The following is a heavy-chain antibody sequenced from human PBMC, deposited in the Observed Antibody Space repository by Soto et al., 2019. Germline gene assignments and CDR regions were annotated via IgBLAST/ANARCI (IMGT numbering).Heavy chain of an antibody. J-gene: IGHJ4*02. Sequence: QVQLVQSGAEVKKPGSSVKVSCKASGGTFSSYTISWVRQAPGQGLEWMGRIIPILSIANYAQKFQGRVTITADKSTSTAYMELSSLRSEDTAVYYCASDAYYDSSGPTGGYWGQGTLVTVSS. V-gene: IGHV1-69*04. CDR1: GGTFSSYT. D-gene: IGHD3-22*01. CDR2: IIPILSIA. CDR3: ASDAYYDSSGPTGGY.